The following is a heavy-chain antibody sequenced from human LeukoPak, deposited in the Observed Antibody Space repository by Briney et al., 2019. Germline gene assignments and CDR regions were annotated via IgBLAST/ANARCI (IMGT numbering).Heavy chain of an antibody. J-gene: IGHJ4*02. Sequence: KPGESLTLSCKGSGYIFTRYWIGGVRETPGEGVEWVGIIYPGESDTIYSPSFQGQVTISADKSISPAYLQWSSLKASDTAMYYCARRGDRYSNYLFVYWGQGTLVTVSS. D-gene: IGHD4-11*01. CDR3: ARRGDRYSNYLFVY. CDR1: GYIFTRYW. CDR2: IYPGESDT. V-gene: IGHV5-51*03.